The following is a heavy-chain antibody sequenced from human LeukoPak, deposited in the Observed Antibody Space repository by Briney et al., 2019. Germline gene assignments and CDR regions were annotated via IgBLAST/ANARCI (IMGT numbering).Heavy chain of an antibody. CDR2: ISTSSSYI. V-gene: IGHV3-21*01. CDR3: ARDQDWNDRGGLDY. CDR1: GFTFSSYS. D-gene: IGHD1-1*01. J-gene: IGHJ4*02. Sequence: GGSLRLSCAASGFTFSSYSMNWVRQAPGKGLEWVSFISTSSSYIYYADSLKGRFTISRDNAKKSLYLQMNSLRAEDTAVYYCARDQDWNDRGGLDYWGQGTLVTVSS.